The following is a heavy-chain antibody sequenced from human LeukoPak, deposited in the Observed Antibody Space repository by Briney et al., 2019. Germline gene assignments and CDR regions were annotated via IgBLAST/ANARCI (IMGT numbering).Heavy chain of an antibody. CDR3: ARRQPGFFFDY. D-gene: IGHD3-3*01. Sequence: GGTLRLSCAASGFTFTSYAMSWVRQAPGKGLEWVSDISSSGGRIYYADSVKGRFTISRDNSKNTLYLQMNSLRAEDTAVYYCARRQPGFFFDYWGQGTLVTVSS. CDR1: GFTFTSYA. CDR2: ISSSGGRI. J-gene: IGHJ4*02. V-gene: IGHV3-23*01.